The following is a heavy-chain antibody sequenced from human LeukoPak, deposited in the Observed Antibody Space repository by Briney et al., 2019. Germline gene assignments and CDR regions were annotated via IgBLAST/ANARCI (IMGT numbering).Heavy chain of an antibody. CDR2: ITWDSTGV. CDR1: GFTFDDYA. D-gene: IGHD6-19*01. CDR3: AKVGAAVSGVFDY. Sequence: GRSLRLSCAASGFTFDDYAMHWVRQVPGKGLEWVSGITWDSTGVGYADSVKGRFTISRDNAKNSLYLQMNSLRSEDTALYYCAKVGAAVSGVFDYWGQGTLVTVSS. V-gene: IGHV3-9*01. J-gene: IGHJ4*02.